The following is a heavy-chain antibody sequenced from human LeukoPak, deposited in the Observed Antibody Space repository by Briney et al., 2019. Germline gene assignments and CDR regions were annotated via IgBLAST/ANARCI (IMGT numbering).Heavy chain of an antibody. V-gene: IGHV3-30*02. J-gene: IGHJ4*02. CDR3: AKDRTKYCSGGTCYSSYSFDY. D-gene: IGHD2-15*01. CDR2: IRSDGSNE. CDR1: GFTFSSYG. Sequence: PGGSLRLSCAASGFTFSSYGMHWVRQAPGKGLEWVAFIRSDGSNEYYTGSVKGRFTISRDNSKNTLSLQMNSLRAEDTALYYCAKDRTKYCSGGTCYSSYSFDYWGQGTLVTVSS.